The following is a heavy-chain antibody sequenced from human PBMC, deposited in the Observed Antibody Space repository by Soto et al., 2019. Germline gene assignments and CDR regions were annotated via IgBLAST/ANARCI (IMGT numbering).Heavy chain of an antibody. V-gene: IGHV1-69*02. D-gene: IGHD2-15*01. CDR1: GGTFSSYT. CDR3: ARAPKYCSGGSCYSDY. J-gene: IGHJ4*02. CDR2: IIPILGIA. Sequence: QVQLVQSGAEVKKPGSSVKVSCKASGGTFSSYTISWVRQAPGQGLEWMGRIIPILGIANYAQKFQGRVTITADKSTSTAYMELSSLRSEDTAVYYCARAPKYCSGGSCYSDYWGQETLVTVSS.